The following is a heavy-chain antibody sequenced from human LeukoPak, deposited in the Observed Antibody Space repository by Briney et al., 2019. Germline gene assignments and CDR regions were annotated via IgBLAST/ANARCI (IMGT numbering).Heavy chain of an antibody. CDR1: GFTFSSYA. D-gene: IGHD3-22*01. CDR3: ARDRYYDSSGAFDI. V-gene: IGHV3-64*01. CDR2: ISSNGGST. J-gene: IGHJ3*02. Sequence: GGSLRLSCAASGFTFSSYAMHWVRQAPGKGLEYVSAISSNGGSTYYANSVKGRFTISRDNSKNTLYLQMGSLRAEDMAVYYCARDRYYDSSGAFDIWGQGTMGTVSS.